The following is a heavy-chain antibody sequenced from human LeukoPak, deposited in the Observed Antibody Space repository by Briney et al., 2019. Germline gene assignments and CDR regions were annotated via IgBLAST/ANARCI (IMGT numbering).Heavy chain of an antibody. CDR1: GFSVSSNY. V-gene: IGHV3-66*01. Sequence: GGSLRLSCAASGFSVSSNYMSWVRQAPGKGLEWVSVIYSDGSTYYADSVKGRFTISRDNSKNTLYLQMNSLRAEDTAVYYCAKEEMATITGYWGQGTLVTVSS. J-gene: IGHJ4*02. CDR3: AKEEMATITGY. D-gene: IGHD5-24*01. CDR2: IYSDGST.